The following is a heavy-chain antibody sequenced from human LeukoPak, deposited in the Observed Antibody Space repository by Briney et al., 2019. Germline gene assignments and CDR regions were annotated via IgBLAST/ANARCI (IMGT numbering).Heavy chain of an antibody. CDR1: GFTFSDYY. J-gene: IGHJ4*02. V-gene: IGHV3-11*01. CDR3: ARVGGGAYDSSGYYYVFFDY. D-gene: IGHD3-22*01. CDR2: SSSSGSTI. Sequence: PGGSLRLSCAASGFTFSDYYMSWIRQAPGKGLEWVSYSSSSGSTIYYADSVKGRFTISRDNAMSSLYLQMNSLRAEDTAVYYCARVGGGAYDSSGYYYVFFDYWGQGTLVTVSS.